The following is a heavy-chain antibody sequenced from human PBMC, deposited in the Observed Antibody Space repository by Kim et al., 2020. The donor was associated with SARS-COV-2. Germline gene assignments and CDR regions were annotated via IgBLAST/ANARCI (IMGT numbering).Heavy chain of an antibody. CDR1: GGSINSSSYY. CDR2: INYRGTT. J-gene: IGHJ4*02. Sequence: SETLSLTCIVSGGSINSSSYYWGWVRQPPGKGLEWIGSINYRGTTYYSPSLKSRVTKYLDTSKNQFSLKLSSVTAADTAVYYCTGLRFSGWYQPDHWGQGTLVTVSS. D-gene: IGHD6-19*01. CDR3: TGLRFSGWYQPDH. V-gene: IGHV4-39*01.